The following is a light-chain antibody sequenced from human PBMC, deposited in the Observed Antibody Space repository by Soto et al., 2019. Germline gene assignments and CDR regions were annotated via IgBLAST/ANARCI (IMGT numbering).Light chain of an antibody. J-gene: IGLJ2*01. Sequence: QPVLTQPPSASGSPGQSVTISCTGTSSDVGGYNYVSWYQQHPGKAPKLMIYEVSKRPSGVPDRLSGSKSGNTASLTVSGLQVEDEADYYCASYTGSDTLVFGGGTKVTVL. CDR1: SSDVGGYNY. CDR3: ASYTGSDTLV. CDR2: EVS. V-gene: IGLV2-8*01.